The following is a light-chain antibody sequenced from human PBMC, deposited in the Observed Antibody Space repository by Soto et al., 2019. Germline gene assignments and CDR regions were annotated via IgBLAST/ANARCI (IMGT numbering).Light chain of an antibody. CDR2: AAS. J-gene: IGKJ3*01. CDR1: QGIYNY. V-gene: IGKV1-27*01. Sequence: DIQLTQSPSSLSASVGDRVTITCRATQGIYNYLAWYQQKPGKVPKLLINAASTLQSGVPSRFSGSGSGTDFTLTISSLQPADVETYYCQKYNSAPLTFGPGTKVEIK. CDR3: QKYNSAPLT.